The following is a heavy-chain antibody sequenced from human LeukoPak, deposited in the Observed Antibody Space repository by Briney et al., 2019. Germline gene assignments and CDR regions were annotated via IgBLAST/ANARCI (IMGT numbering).Heavy chain of an antibody. CDR3: ARRGTSRDNWFDP. CDR2: IYYSGST. D-gene: IGHD1-7*01. Sequence: SETLSLTCTVSGGSISSGDYYWSWIRQPPGKGLEWIGYIYYSGSTHYNPSLKSRVTISVDTSKNQFSLKLSSVTAADTAAYYCARRGTSRDNWFDPWGQGTLVTVSS. CDR1: GGSISSGDYY. V-gene: IGHV4-30-4*01. J-gene: IGHJ5*02.